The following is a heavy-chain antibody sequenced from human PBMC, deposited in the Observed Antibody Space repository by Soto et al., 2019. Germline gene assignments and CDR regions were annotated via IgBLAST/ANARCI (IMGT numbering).Heavy chain of an antibody. V-gene: IGHV3-21*01. D-gene: IGHD3-22*01. CDR1: GFTFSSYS. CDR2: ISSSSSYI. J-gene: IGHJ4*02. Sequence: LRLSCAASGFTFSSYSMNWVRQAPGKGLEWVSSISSSSSYIYYADSVKGRFTISRDNAKNSLYLQMNSLRAEDTAVYYCAVYYYDSSGYYPTPGYWGQGTLVTVSS. CDR3: AVYYYDSSGYYPTPGY.